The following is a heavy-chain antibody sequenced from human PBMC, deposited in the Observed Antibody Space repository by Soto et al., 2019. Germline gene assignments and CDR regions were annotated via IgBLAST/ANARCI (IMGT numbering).Heavy chain of an antibody. D-gene: IGHD3-22*01. Sequence: WVSLRLSCASSGFTFSSYWMHWVRQAPGKGLVWVSRINSDGSSTSYADSVKGRFTISRDNAKNTLYLQMNSLRAEDTAVYYCARVGSGYFLYGMDVWGQGTTVNVSS. CDR3: ARVGSGYFLYGMDV. J-gene: IGHJ6*02. CDR2: INSDGSST. V-gene: IGHV3-74*01. CDR1: GFTFSSYW.